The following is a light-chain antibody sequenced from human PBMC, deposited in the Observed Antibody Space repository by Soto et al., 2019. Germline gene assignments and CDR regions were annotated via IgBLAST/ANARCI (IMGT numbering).Light chain of an antibody. J-gene: IGKJ5*01. CDR1: QSVSSN. CDR3: QQRSNWPIT. Sequence: EILLTQSPATLSVSPGERATLSCRASQSVSSNLAWYQQKNGQAPRILIYDASNRDTGIPARFSGIGSGTDFTLPLSRLEPEDFEVYYCQQRSNWPITFGQGTRLEIK. CDR2: DAS. V-gene: IGKV3-11*01.